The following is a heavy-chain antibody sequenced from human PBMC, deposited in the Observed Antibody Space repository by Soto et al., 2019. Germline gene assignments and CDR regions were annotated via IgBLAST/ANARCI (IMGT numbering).Heavy chain of an antibody. Sequence: ASVKVSWKASGFSLTDYFMNWMRQAPGQGFEWMGSTHPESGSTTYSQRFQGRLSLTRDTSTATVYMELGDLRSDDTAQYYCVVCGGNLPTYDYSGLEVWGQGTPVTVSS. J-gene: IGHJ6*02. CDR1: GFSLTDYF. CDR2: THPESGST. V-gene: IGHV1-2*02. CDR3: VVCGGNLPTYDYSGLEV. D-gene: IGHD5-12*01.